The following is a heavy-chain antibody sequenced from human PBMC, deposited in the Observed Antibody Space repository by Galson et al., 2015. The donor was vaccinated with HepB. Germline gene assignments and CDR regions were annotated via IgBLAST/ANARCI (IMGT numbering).Heavy chain of an antibody. CDR3: AEGPGEGSSGKGWFDP. V-gene: IGHV3-23*01. CDR2: ISGSGGST. CDR1: GFTFSSYA. J-gene: IGHJ5*02. D-gene: IGHD6-6*01. Sequence: ASGFTFSSYAMSWVRQAPGKGLEWVSAISGSGGSTYYADSVKGRFTISRDNSKNTLYLQMNSLRAEDTAVYYCAEGPGEGSSGKGWFDPWGQGTLVTVSS.